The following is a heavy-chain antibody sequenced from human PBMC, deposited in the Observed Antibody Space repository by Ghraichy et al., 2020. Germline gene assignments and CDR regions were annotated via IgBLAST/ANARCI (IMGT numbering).Heavy chain of an antibody. CDR1: RGSSSSGSYY. J-gene: IGHJ6*02. V-gene: IGHV4-61*02. CDR3: AEGYYDYWSGNRGGLDV. CDR2: IYPGGST. D-gene: IGHD3-3*01. Sequence: LRLSCTVSRGSSSSGSYYWNWIRQPAGKGLEWIGRIYPGGSTYYNPFFKSRVTISADTSKNQFSLKLSSVTASDTAVYYCAEGYYDYWSGNRGGLDVWGQGTTVTVSS.